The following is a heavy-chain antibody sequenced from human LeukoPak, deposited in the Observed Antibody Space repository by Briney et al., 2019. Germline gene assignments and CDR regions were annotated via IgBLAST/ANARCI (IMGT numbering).Heavy chain of an antibody. Sequence: PGGSLRLSCTGSGFKFGSYAMSWVRQAPGKGLEWLGFIRSRPYGGTADHAASVKGRFTVSRDDSQSIAYLQMNSLKTEDTAVYYCARYAETASLLAFDFWGQGILVTVSS. J-gene: IGHJ4*02. V-gene: IGHV3-49*04. CDR3: ARYAETASLLAFDF. CDR2: IRSRPYGGTA. D-gene: IGHD2-8*02. CDR1: GFKFGSYA.